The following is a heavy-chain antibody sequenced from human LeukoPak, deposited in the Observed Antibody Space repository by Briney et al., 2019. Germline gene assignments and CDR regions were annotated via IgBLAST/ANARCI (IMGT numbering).Heavy chain of an antibody. CDR1: GGSISSSSYF. V-gene: IGHV4-39*07. D-gene: IGHD6-19*01. J-gene: IGHJ4*02. Sequence: PSETLSLTCTVSGGSISSSSYFWGWVRQPPGKGLEWIGIIYYTGSAYYNPSLKSRVTMSIDTSKNHFSLKLTSVTAADTATYYCARETSLAEFASGLGFNYWGQGILVTVSS. CDR3: ARETSLAEFASGLGFNY. CDR2: IYYTGSA.